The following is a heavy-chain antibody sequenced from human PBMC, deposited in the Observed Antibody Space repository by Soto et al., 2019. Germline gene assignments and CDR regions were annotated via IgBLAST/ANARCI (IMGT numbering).Heavy chain of an antibody. CDR1: GFTFSSYG. V-gene: IGHV3-33*01. CDR3: ARLLKSGSWAHYYYYYYMDV. J-gene: IGHJ6*03. CDR2: IWYDGSNK. Sequence: QVQLVESGGGVVQPGRSLRLSCAASGFTFSSYGMHWVRQAPGKGLEWVAVIWYDGSNKYYADSVKGRFTISRDNSKNTLYLQMNSLRAEDTAVYYCARLLKSGSWAHYYYYYYMDVWGKGTTVTVSS. D-gene: IGHD6-13*01.